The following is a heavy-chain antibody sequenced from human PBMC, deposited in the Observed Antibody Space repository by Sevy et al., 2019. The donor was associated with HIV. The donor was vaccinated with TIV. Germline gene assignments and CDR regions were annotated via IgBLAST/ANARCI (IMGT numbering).Heavy chain of an antibody. CDR2: ISSSSSYI. J-gene: IGHJ6*02. V-gene: IGHV3-21*01. CDR3: ARDKRGGSGSYSLYYYYYGMDV. D-gene: IGHD3-10*01. Sequence: GGSLRLSCAASGFTFSSYSMNWVRQAPGKGLEWVSSISSSSSYIYYADSVKGRFTISRDKAKNSLYLQLNSLRAEDTAVYYCARDKRGGSGSYSLYYYYYGMDVWGQGTTVTVSS. CDR1: GFTFSSYS.